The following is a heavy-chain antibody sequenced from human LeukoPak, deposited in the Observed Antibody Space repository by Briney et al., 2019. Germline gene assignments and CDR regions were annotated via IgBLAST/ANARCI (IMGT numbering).Heavy chain of an antibody. Sequence: SETLSLTCTVSGGSVSSGRYYWNWIRQPAGKGLEWLGNIFTRGTTNYNASLASRLTISLDTAKNQFSLYLSSVTATDTSMYFCARSSLAVYFDYSGQGTLVLASS. CDR1: GGSVSSGRYY. J-gene: IGHJ4*02. V-gene: IGHV4-61*09. CDR2: IFTRGTT. CDR3: ARSSLAVYFDY.